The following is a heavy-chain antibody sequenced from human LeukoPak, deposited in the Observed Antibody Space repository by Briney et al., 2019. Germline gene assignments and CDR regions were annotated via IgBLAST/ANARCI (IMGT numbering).Heavy chain of an antibody. V-gene: IGHV1-8*03. Sequence: ASVKVSCKASGYTFTSYDINWVRQVTGQGLEWMGWMNPKSGNTGYAQKFQGRVTITRNTSISTVYMELSSLRSEDTAVYYCARELVAATYFDYWGQGTLVTVSS. CDR2: MNPKSGNT. J-gene: IGHJ4*02. CDR1: GYTFTSYD. CDR3: ARELVAATYFDY. D-gene: IGHD2-15*01.